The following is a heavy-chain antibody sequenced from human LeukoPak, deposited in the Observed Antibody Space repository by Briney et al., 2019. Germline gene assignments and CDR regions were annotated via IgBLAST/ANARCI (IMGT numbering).Heavy chain of an antibody. Sequence: ASVKVSCKASGYTFTSYYMHWVRQAPGQGLEWMGIINPSGGSTSYAQKFQGRVTMTRDTSTSTVYMELNSLRSEDTAVYYCARGGYYYDSSGPDAFDIWGQGTMVTVSS. V-gene: IGHV1-46*01. CDR3: ARGGYYYDSSGPDAFDI. CDR1: GYTFTSYY. J-gene: IGHJ3*02. D-gene: IGHD3-22*01. CDR2: INPSGGST.